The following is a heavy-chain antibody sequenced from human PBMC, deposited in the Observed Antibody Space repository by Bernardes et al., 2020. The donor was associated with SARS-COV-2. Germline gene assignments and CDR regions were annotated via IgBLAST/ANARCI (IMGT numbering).Heavy chain of an antibody. D-gene: IGHD5-12*01. CDR2: IYYSGST. CDR1: CGSISSDGHY. V-gene: IGHV4-31*03. Sequence: SETLSLTCTVSCGSISSDGHYWSWVRQHPGKGLEWIGYIYYSGSTYYNPSFKSRVTISVDTSKHQFSLKLSSATVADTAVYYCARGGHDPLGMDVWGQGTTVTVSS. CDR3: ARGGHDPLGMDV. J-gene: IGHJ6*02.